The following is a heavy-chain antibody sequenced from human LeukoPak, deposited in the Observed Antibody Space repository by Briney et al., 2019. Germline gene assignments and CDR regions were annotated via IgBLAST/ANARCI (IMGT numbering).Heavy chain of an antibody. D-gene: IGHD6-13*01. CDR1: GYTLTSYY. J-gene: IGHJ3*02. Sequence: ASVKVSCKASGYTLTSYYMHWVRQAPGQGLEWMGIINPTVGDTIYAQKFQGRVTMTRDMSASTVYMELSSLRSDDTAVYYCARYGFSSSWQGGWHAFDIWGQGTMVTVSS. V-gene: IGHV1-46*01. CDR2: INPTVGDT. CDR3: ARYGFSSSWQGGWHAFDI.